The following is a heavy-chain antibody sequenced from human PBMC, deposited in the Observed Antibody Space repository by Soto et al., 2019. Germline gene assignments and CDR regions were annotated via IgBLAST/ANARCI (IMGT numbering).Heavy chain of an antibody. Sequence: SETLSLTCAVSDYSINSGYYWGWIRQPPGKGLEWIGSIYHSGRTYYNPSLKSRVTISVDTSKNQFSLKLSSVTAADTAVYYCARESKYYYDSSGYSHAFDIWGQGXMVTV. CDR2: IYHSGRT. CDR1: DYSINSGYY. D-gene: IGHD3-22*01. CDR3: ARESKYYYDSSGYSHAFDI. J-gene: IGHJ3*02. V-gene: IGHV4-38-2*02.